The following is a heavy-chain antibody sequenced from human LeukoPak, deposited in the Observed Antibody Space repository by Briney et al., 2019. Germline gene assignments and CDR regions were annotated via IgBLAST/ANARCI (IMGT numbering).Heavy chain of an antibody. J-gene: IGHJ1*01. Sequence: GGSLRLSCAASGFTFSSYGMHWVRQAPGKGLEWVAVISYDGSNKYYADSVKGRFTISRDNSKDTLYLQMNSLRAEDTAVYYCAKGPYYYDSSGYYHDEYFQHWGQGTLVTVSS. CDR2: ISYDGSNK. CDR3: AKGPYYYDSSGYYHDEYFQH. CDR1: GFTFSSYG. V-gene: IGHV3-30*18. D-gene: IGHD3-22*01.